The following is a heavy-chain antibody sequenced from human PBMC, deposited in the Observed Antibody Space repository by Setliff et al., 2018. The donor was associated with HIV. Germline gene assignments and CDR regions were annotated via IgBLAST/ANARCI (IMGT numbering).Heavy chain of an antibody. J-gene: IGHJ3*02. CDR3: ASGSPFDGFDM. D-gene: IGHD1-26*01. V-gene: IGHV4-59*11. Sequence: PSETLSLTCTVSGGSMSTHYWSWIRQTPGKGLEWIGHIYTTGSTLYNPSLRSRVTISIDTSKSHFSLRLKSVTAADTALYYCASGSPFDGFDMWGQGTMVTVSS. CDR2: IYTTGST. CDR1: GGSMSTHY.